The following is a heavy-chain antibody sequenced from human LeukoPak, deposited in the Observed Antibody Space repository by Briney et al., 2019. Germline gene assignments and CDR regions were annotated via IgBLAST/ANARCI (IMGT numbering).Heavy chain of an antibody. Sequence: SETLSPTCTVSGASISSSSYYWGWIRQPPGKGLEWIGSIYYSGSTHYNPSLKSRVTISVDTSKNQFSLKLSYVTAEDTAVYYCARGGSSWYDYFGYWGQGTLVTVSS. CDR1: GASISSSSYY. V-gene: IGHV4-39*01. D-gene: IGHD6-13*01. CDR3: ARGGSSWYDYFGY. CDR2: IYYSGST. J-gene: IGHJ4*02.